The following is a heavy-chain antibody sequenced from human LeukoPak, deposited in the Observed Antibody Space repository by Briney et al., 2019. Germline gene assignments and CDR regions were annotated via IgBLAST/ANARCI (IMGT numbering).Heavy chain of an antibody. CDR2: ISSSSYI. D-gene: IGHD1-26*01. CDR3: ARDLSGSYRHDAFDI. CDR1: GFTFSSYS. V-gene: IGHV3-21*01. Sequence: GGSLRLSCAASGFTFSSYSMNWVRQAPGKGPEWVSSISSSSYIYYADSVKGRFTISRDNAKNSLYLQMNSLRAEDTAVYYCARDLSGSYRHDAFDIWGQGTMVTVSS. J-gene: IGHJ3*02.